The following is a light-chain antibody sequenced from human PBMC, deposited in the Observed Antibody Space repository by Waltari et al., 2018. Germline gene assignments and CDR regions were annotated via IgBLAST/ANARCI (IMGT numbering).Light chain of an antibody. J-gene: IGKJ3*01. Sequence: DIQLTQSPSSVSASIGDRVTITCRASQGISYWLAWYQQKPGKAPKRLIYAANSLHNGVPSRFSGSGSGTEFTLTISSLQPEDFATYYCQQTNSFTFGPGTKVAIK. CDR1: QGISYW. CDR3: QQTNSFT. V-gene: IGKV1-12*02. CDR2: AAN.